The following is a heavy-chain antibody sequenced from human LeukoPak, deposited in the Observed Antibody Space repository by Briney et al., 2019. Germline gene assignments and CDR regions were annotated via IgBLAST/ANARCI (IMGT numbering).Heavy chain of an antibody. CDR1: GVTFSSYA. D-gene: IGHD1-26*01. V-gene: IGHV3-30*04. Sequence: GGSLRLSCAASGVTFSSYAMHWVRQAPGKGLEWVAVISYDGSNKFYADSVKGRFTISRDNSKNTLYLQMNSLRAEDTAVYYCARARGSYYFDYWGQGTLVTVSS. CDR3: ARARGSYYFDY. J-gene: IGHJ4*02. CDR2: ISYDGSNK.